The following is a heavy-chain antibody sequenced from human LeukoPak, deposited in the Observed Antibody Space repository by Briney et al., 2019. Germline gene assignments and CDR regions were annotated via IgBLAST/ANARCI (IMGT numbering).Heavy chain of an antibody. Sequence: SETLSLTCAVYGGSFSGYYWSWIRQPPGKGLEWIGEINHSGSTNYNPSLKSRVTISVDTSKNQFSLKLSSVTGADTAVYYCARTHYYGSGSYYMSRDRYFDYWGQGTLVTVSS. J-gene: IGHJ4*02. CDR3: ARTHYYGSGSYYMSRDRYFDY. V-gene: IGHV4-34*01. D-gene: IGHD3-10*01. CDR1: GGSFSGYY. CDR2: INHSGST.